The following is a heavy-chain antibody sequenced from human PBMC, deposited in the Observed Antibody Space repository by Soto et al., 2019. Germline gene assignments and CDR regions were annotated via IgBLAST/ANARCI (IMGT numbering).Heavy chain of an antibody. CDR1: GGTFSSYA. V-gene: IGHV1-69*12. CDR3: ARGIAAAGYHYYYYGMDV. D-gene: IGHD6-13*01. Sequence: QVQLVQSGAEVKKPGSSVKVSCKASGGTFSSYAISWVRQAPGQGLEWMGGIIPIFGTANYAQKFQGRVTITADESTSTAYMELSSLRSEDTAVYYCARGIAAAGYHYYYYGMDVWGQGTTVTVSS. CDR2: IIPIFGTA. J-gene: IGHJ6*02.